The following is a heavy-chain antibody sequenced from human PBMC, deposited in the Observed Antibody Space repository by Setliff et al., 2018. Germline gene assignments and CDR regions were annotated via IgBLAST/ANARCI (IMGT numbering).Heavy chain of an antibody. D-gene: IGHD3-22*01. CDR2: INPHSGGT. Sequence: ASVKVSCKASGYSFTDYYIHWVRQAPGQGLEWVGWINPHSGGTTFARKFQGRVTMTRDTSISTAHMELGSLRSDDTAVYYCARAWYDNSGYYYENYYYFMDVWGKGTTVTVSS. J-gene: IGHJ6*03. CDR3: ARAWYDNSGYYYENYYYFMDV. CDR1: GYSFTDYY. V-gene: IGHV1-2*02.